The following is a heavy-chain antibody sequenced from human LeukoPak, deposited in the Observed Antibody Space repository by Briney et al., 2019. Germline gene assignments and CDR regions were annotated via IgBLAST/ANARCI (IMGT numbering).Heavy chain of an antibody. CDR2: INPNSGGT. D-gene: IGHD5-12*01. Sequence: ASVKVSCKASGYTFTDYYIHWVRQAPGQGLEWMGWINPNSGGTNYAQKFQGRVTMTRDTSISTAYMDLSRLTSDDAAVYYCARAGEDIVATIFGMDVWGQGTTVTVSS. J-gene: IGHJ6*02. V-gene: IGHV1-2*02. CDR1: GYTFTDYY. CDR3: ARAGEDIVATIFGMDV.